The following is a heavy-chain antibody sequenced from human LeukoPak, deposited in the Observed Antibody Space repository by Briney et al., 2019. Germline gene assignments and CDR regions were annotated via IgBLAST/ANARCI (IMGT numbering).Heavy chain of an antibody. CDR3: ARVIVFMSTGPHLDY. J-gene: IGHJ4*02. V-gene: IGHV3-23*01. CDR1: GFTFSDYA. Sequence: GGSLRLSCAASGFTFSDYAMSWVRQAPGKGLEWVSGINNNGDSPYYADSVKGRFTISRDNAENTLYLQMNSLRAEDTAVYYCARVIVFMSTGPHLDYWGQGTLAIVSS. D-gene: IGHD3-16*01. CDR2: INNNGDSP.